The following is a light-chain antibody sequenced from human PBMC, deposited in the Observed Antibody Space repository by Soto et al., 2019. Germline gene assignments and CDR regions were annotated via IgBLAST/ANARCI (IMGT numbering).Light chain of an antibody. J-gene: IGLJ2*01. CDR3: SSYTSSSTVV. V-gene: IGLV2-14*01. CDR2: EVR. Sequence: QSALTQPASVSGSPGQSITISCTGTSSDIGSGYAYVSWYQQHTGKAPKVIIYEVRHRPSSVSSRFSGSKSGNTASLTISGLQAEDEADYYCSSYTSSSTVVFGGGTKLTVL. CDR1: SSDIGSGYAY.